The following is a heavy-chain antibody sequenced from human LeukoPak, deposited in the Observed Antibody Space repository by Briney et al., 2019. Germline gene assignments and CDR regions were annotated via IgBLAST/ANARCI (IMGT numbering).Heavy chain of an antibody. CDR3: AKSNGYGLIDY. Sequence: TSETLSLTCAVSGASISSSNYYWGWVRQSPGKGLEWIGNIYSSGNTYYNASLKSRVTMYIDTSKNQFSLKLSSVTAADTAMYYCAKSNGYGLIDYWGQGTLVTVSS. CDR2: IYSSGNT. D-gene: IGHD5-12*01. V-gene: IGHV4-39*01. CDR1: GASISSSNYY. J-gene: IGHJ4*02.